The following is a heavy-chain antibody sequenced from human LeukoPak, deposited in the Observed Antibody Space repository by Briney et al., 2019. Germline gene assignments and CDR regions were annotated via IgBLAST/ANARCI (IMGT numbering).Heavy chain of an antibody. D-gene: IGHD3-10*01. J-gene: IGHJ3*02. CDR3: AKSNGYGLVDI. CDR2: IFYCRGT. Sequence: SETLSLTCTVSGGSMNNPNYYWGGIRQTPGKGLEWIGNIFYCRGTYYSPSLTGRVTISLDTSRNQFSLKLNSVTAADTAVYYCAKSNGYGLVDIWGQGTMVTVSS. V-gene: IGHV4-39*07. CDR1: GGSMNNPNYY.